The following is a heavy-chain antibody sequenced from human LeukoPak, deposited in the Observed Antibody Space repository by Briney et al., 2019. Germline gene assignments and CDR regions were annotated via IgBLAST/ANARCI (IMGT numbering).Heavy chain of an antibody. J-gene: IGHJ6*03. CDR3: AKTSDYAYYYYYMDV. CDR1: GFTFSSYG. CDR2: IRYDGSNK. Sequence: PGGSLRLSCAASGFTFSSYGMHWVRQAPGKGLEWVAFIRYDGSNKYYADSVKGRFTISRDNSKNTLHLQMNSLRAEDTAVYYCAKTSDYAYYYYYMDVWGKGTTVTISS. V-gene: IGHV3-30*02. D-gene: IGHD3-16*01.